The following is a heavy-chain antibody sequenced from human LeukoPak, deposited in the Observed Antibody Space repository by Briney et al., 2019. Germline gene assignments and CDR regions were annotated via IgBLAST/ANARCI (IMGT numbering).Heavy chain of an antibody. CDR1: GFTFSSYW. D-gene: IGHD3-16*01. V-gene: IGHV3-7*01. J-gene: IGHJ4*02. Sequence: PGGSLRLSCAASGFTFSSYWMSWVRQAPGKGLEWVANIKQDGSEKYYVDSVKGRFTISRDNAKNSLYLQMIGLRAEDTAVYYCARDMQIPSRLATNFYFDYWGLGTLVTVSS. CDR3: ARDMQIPSRLATNFYFDY. CDR2: IKQDGSEK.